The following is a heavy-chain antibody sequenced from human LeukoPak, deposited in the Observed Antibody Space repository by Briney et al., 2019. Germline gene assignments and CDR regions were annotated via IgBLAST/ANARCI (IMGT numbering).Heavy chain of an antibody. J-gene: IGHJ4*02. CDR1: GFTFSSYW. Sequence: PGGSLLLSCAASGFTFSSYWMHWVRQAPGKGLEWVANMNQDGSEKYYVDSVKGRFTISRDNAKNSLYLQMNSLRAEDTAVYYCGRAMTDWGQGILVTVSS. D-gene: IGHD2-21*02. V-gene: IGHV3-7*03. CDR2: MNQDGSEK. CDR3: GRAMTD.